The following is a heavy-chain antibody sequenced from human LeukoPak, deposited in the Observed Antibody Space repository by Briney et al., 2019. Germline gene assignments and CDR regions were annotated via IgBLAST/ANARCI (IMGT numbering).Heavy chain of an antibody. CDR1: GFTFSSYG. D-gene: IGHD3-22*01. CDR3: AKDDDSRSFDY. CDR2: ISYDGSNK. J-gene: IGHJ4*02. Sequence: GGSLRLSCAASGFTFSSYGMHWVRQAPGKGLEWVAVISYDGSNKYYADSVKGRFTISRDNSKNTLYLQMNSLRAEDTAVYYCAKDDDSRSFDYWGQGTLVTVSS. V-gene: IGHV3-30*18.